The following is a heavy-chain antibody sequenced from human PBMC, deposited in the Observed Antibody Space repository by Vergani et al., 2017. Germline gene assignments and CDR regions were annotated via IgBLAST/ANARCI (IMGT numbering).Heavy chain of an antibody. V-gene: IGHV3-23*04. CDR3: AKDATYYDFWSGPGGIDY. J-gene: IGHJ4*02. D-gene: IGHD3-3*01. CDR2: ISGSGGST. Sequence: EVQLVESGGGLVQPGGSLRLSCAASGFTFSSYAMSWVRQAPGKGLEWVSAISGSGGSTYYADSVKGRFTISRDNSKNTLYLQMNSLRAEDTAVYYCAKDATYYDFWSGPGGIDYWGQGTLVTVSS. CDR1: GFTFSSYA.